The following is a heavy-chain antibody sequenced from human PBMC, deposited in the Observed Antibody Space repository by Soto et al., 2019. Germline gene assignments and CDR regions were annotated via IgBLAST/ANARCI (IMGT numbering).Heavy chain of an antibody. CDR1: GFSFSAYA. J-gene: IGHJ3*02. D-gene: IGHD2-8*01. V-gene: IGHV3-23*01. CDR2: LVGSGADK. Sequence: EVQLLESGGGLVQPGGSLRLSCAASGFSFSAYAMNWVRQAPGKGLQWVSGLVGSGADKNYADSVRGRFTVSRDNSKNTLYLQMNRLRDEDTGVYYCAKDLIAGNGVWEAFDMWGRGTKVTVSS. CDR3: AKDLIAGNGVWEAFDM.